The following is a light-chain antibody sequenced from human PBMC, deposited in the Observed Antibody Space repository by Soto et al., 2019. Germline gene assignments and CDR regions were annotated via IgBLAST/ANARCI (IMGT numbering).Light chain of an antibody. J-gene: IGLJ2*01. CDR2: SSN. V-gene: IGLV1-44*01. CDR1: SSNIGSHT. CDR3: AAWDGSLNGVV. Sequence: QLVLTQPPSASGTPGQRVTISCSGSSSNIGSHTVNWYQQLPGTAPKLLVYSSNQRPSGLPDRFSGSKSGTSASLAISGLQSEDEADYYCAAWDGSLNGVVFGGGTKLTVL.